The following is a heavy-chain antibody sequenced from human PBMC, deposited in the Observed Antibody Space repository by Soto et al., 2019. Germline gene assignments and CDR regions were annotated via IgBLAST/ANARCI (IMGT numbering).Heavy chain of an antibody. CDR2: ISYDGSNK. CDR3: ARVSDYYDSSGSFDY. Sequence: GGSLRLSCAASGFTFSSYAMHWVRQAPGKGLEWVAVISYDGSNKYYADSVKGRFTISRDNSKNTLYLQMNSLRAEDTAVYYCARVSDYYDSSGSFDYWGQGTLVTVSS. CDR1: GFTFSSYA. D-gene: IGHD3-22*01. V-gene: IGHV3-30-3*01. J-gene: IGHJ4*02.